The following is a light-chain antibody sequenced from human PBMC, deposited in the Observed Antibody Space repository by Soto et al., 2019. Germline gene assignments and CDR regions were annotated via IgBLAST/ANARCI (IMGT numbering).Light chain of an antibody. Sequence: QSALTQPASVSESPGQSITNSCTGTSSDVGGYKYVSWYQQHPGEAPKLMIYDVSNRPSGVSNRFSGSKSGNTASLTISGLQAEDEADYYCSSYTSSSTRVFGTGTKLTVL. CDR1: SSDVGGYKY. V-gene: IGLV2-14*01. CDR3: SSYTSSSTRV. J-gene: IGLJ1*01. CDR2: DVS.